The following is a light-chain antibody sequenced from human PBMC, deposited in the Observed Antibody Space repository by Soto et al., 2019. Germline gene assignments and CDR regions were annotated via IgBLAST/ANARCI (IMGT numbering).Light chain of an antibody. CDR3: QQYNNWPPLT. CDR1: QNINSN. J-gene: IGKJ4*01. CDR2: GAS. Sequence: EIVMTQSPATLSVSPGERATLSCRASQNINSNLAWYQQKAGQAPRLLIYGASTRATGIPARFSGSGSGTEFTLTISSLQSEDCEVYYCQQYNNWPPLTFGGGTKVTIK. V-gene: IGKV3-15*01.